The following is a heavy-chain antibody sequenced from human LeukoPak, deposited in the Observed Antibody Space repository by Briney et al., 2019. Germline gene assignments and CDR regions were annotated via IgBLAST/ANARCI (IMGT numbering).Heavy chain of an antibody. Sequence: PGGSLRLSCAASGLTISSYSMNWVRQAPGKGLEWVSYISSSGNTIDYADSVKGRFTISRDNAKNSLYLQMNNLRAEDTAVYYCSRLRGYSYGYADYWGQGALVTVSS. CDR3: SRLRGYSYGYADY. CDR2: ISSSGNTI. CDR1: GLTISSYS. D-gene: IGHD5-18*01. J-gene: IGHJ4*02. V-gene: IGHV3-48*04.